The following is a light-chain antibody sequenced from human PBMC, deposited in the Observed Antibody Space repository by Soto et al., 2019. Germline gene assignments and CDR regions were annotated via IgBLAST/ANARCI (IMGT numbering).Light chain of an antibody. CDR3: QQRGAWPLT. V-gene: IGKV3-11*01. CDR2: DAS. Sequence: EIVLTQSPATLSLSPGERAALSCRASQGVSSFLAWYQQKPGQAPRLLIYDASNRATGIPARFSGSGSGTDFTLAISNLEPEDFALYYCQQRGAWPLTFGGGTQVEIK. J-gene: IGKJ4*01. CDR1: QGVSSF.